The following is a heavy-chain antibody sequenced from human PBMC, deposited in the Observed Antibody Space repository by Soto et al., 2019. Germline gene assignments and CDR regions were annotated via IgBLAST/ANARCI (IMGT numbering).Heavy chain of an antibody. V-gene: IGHV3-21*01. D-gene: IGHD1-26*01. Sequence: EVQLVESGGALDNRGGSLTLSCTFPFNSYSLNRSRQATGEGLEWVSSISSDSAYRKYADSVKGRFTISRDNANNLLYLQMRSLRFDDTAVYYCTRDEGGSYDNWFNPWGQGTLVTVSS. CDR3: TRDEGGSYDNWFNP. CDR2: ISSDSAYR. J-gene: IGHJ5*02. CDR1: PFNSYS.